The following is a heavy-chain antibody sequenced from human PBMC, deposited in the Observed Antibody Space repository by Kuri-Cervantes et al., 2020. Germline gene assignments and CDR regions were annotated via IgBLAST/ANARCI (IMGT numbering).Heavy chain of an antibody. J-gene: IGHJ6*02. V-gene: IGHV3-74*01. CDR1: GFTFSTYS. CDR2: INSDGSTT. Sequence: GESLKISCAASGFTFSTYSMNWVRQAPGKGLVWVSRINSDGSTTNYADSVKGRFTITRDNAKNTMYLQMNSLRAEDTAVYYCARGRWELLYYGMDFWGQGTTVTVSS. D-gene: IGHD1-26*01. CDR3: ARGRWELLYYGMDF.